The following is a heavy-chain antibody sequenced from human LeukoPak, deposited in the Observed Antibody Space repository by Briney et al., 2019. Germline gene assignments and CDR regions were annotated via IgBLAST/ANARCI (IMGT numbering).Heavy chain of an antibody. CDR2: IIPILGIA. V-gene: IGHV1-69*04. D-gene: IGHD2-21*01. CDR1: GGTFSSYD. J-gene: IGHJ5*02. Sequence: SVKVSCKASGGTFSSYDISWVRQAPGQGLEWMGRIIPILGIANYAQKFQGRVTITADKSTSTAYMELSSLRSEDTAVYYCARDLSNAVVIAIPPDQHNWLDPWGQGTLVTVS. CDR3: ARDLSNAVVIAIPPDQHNWLDP.